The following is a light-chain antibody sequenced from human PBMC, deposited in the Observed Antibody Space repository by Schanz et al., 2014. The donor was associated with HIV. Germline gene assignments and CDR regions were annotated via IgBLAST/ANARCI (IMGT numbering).Light chain of an antibody. CDR2: SNN. CDR3: AAWDDSLNGVV. Sequence: QSVLTQPPSVSGTPGQRVTIFCSGSSSNIGSNTVNWYQQLPGTAPKLLIYSNNQRPSGVPDRFSGSKSGTSASLAISGLQSEDEADYYCAAWDDSLNGVVFGGGTKLTVL. CDR1: SSNIGSNT. J-gene: IGLJ2*01. V-gene: IGLV1-44*01.